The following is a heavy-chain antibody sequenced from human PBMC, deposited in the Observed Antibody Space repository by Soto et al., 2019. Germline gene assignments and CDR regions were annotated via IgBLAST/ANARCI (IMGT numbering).Heavy chain of an antibody. CDR2: IYYSGST. CDR1: GVSLSSYY. Sequence: SETLSLTCTVSGVSLSSYYWSWIRQPPGKGLEWIGYIYYSGSTNYNPSLKSRVTISVDTSKNQFSLKLSSVTAADTAVYYCARHPNYYYGSGSSYYYYYYGMDVWGQGTTVTVSS. V-gene: IGHV4-59*08. J-gene: IGHJ6*02. D-gene: IGHD3-10*01. CDR3: ARHPNYYYGSGSSYYYYYYGMDV.